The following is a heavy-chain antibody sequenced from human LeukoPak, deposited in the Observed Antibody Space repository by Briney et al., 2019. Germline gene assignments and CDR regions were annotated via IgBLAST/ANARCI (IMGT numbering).Heavy chain of an antibody. CDR1: GFTFSDYY. CDR2: ISSSGSTI. V-gene: IGHV3-11*04. CDR3: ARDGPDLYYYMDV. Sequence: GSLRLSCAASGFTFSDYYMSWIRQAPGPGLEWVSYISSSGSTIYYADSVKGRFTISRDNAKNSLYLQMNSLRAEDTAVYYCARDGPDLYYYMDVWGKGTTVTVSS. J-gene: IGHJ6*03.